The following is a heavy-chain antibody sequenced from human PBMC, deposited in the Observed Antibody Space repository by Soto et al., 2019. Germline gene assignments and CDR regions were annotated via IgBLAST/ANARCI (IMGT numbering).Heavy chain of an antibody. Sequence: EVQLVESGGGLVQPGRSLRLSCAASGFTFDDYAMHWVRQAPGKGLEWVSGISWNSGSIGYADSVKGRFTISRDNAKNSLYLQMNSLRAEDTALYYCAKEGGSSRERGYYYYMDVWGEGTTVTVSS. J-gene: IGHJ6*03. CDR2: ISWNSGSI. D-gene: IGHD6-6*01. CDR3: AKEGGSSRERGYYYYMDV. CDR1: GFTFDDYA. V-gene: IGHV3-9*01.